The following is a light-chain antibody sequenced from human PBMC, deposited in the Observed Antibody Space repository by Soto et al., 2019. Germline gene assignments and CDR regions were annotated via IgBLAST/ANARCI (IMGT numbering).Light chain of an antibody. V-gene: IGKV1-5*03. CDR1: QSISSW. CDR3: QQYNSYSWT. Sequence: DIQMTQSPSTLSASVGDRVTITCRASQSISSWLAWYQQKPGKAPILLIYKASTLESGVPSRFSGSGSGTEFTLTISSLQPDDFATYYCQQYNSYSWTFGQGTKVDIK. CDR2: KAS. J-gene: IGKJ1*01.